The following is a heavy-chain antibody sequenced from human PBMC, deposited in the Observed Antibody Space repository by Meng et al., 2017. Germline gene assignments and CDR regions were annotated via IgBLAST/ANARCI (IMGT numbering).Heavy chain of an antibody. D-gene: IGHD3-10*01. CDR3: AKGDTYYYGSGSYLGGY. J-gene: IGHJ4*02. V-gene: IGHV3-9*01. Sequence: SLKISCAASGFTFDDYAMHWARQAPGKGLEWVSGISWNSGSIGYADSVKGRFTISRDNAKNSLYLQMNSLRAEDTALYYCAKGDTYYYGSGSYLGGYWGQGTLVTVSS. CDR2: ISWNSGSI. CDR1: GFTFDDYA.